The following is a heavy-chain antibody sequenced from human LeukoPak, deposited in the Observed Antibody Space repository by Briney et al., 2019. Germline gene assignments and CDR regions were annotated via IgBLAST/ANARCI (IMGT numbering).Heavy chain of an antibody. CDR3: ARVQGQWLKWFDP. Sequence: ATVKVCCKASGYTFTSYDINWVRQATGQGLEWMGWMNPNSGNTGYAQKFQGRVTMTRNTSISTAYMELSSLRSEDTAVYYCARVQGQWLKWFDPWGQGTLVTVSS. D-gene: IGHD6-19*01. J-gene: IGHJ5*02. CDR2: MNPNSGNT. V-gene: IGHV1-8*01. CDR1: GYTFTSYD.